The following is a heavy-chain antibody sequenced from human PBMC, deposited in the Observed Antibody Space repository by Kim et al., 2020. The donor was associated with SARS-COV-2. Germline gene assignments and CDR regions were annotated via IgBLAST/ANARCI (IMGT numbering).Heavy chain of an antibody. CDR3: AREGEVARDFDY. V-gene: IGHV4-4*02. D-gene: IGHD5-12*01. Sequence: YNPSLKSRVTISVDKSKNQFSLKLSSVTAADTAVYYCAREGEVARDFDYWGQGTLVTVSS. J-gene: IGHJ4*02.